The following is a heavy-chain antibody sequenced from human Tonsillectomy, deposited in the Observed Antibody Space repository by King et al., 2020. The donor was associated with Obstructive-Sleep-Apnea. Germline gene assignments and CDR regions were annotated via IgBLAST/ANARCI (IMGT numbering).Heavy chain of an antibody. J-gene: IGHJ6*02. CDR1: GFTFSTYS. Sequence: VQLVESGGGLVKPGGSLRLSCAASGFTFSTYSMDWVRQSPGRGLVWCASIRRGRSYKYYADSGKGRFTISRDNAKNTRYLQMNSLRAEDTAVYYCARMLQDSSSWHYNDGMDVWGQGTTVTVSS. D-gene: IGHD6-6*01. CDR3: ARMLQDSSSWHYNDGMDV. V-gene: IGHV3-21*01. CDR2: IRRGRSYK.